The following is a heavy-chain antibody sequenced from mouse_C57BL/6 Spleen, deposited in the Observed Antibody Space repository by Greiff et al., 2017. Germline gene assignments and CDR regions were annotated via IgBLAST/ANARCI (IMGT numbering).Heavy chain of an antibody. D-gene: IGHD2-4*01. CDR3: ARLGDYDYYAMVY. CDR1: GYTFSRPG. J-gene: IGHJ4*01. V-gene: IGHV1-81*01. Sequence: VQLQLYGAALARPEASVRPSCKASGYTFSRPGLSSVKQRTGQGLAWSGEIYPRSGNTYYNEEFKGKATLTADKSSSTAYMELRSLTSEDSAVYFCARLGDYDYYAMVYWGQGASVTGFS. CDR2: IYPRSGNT.